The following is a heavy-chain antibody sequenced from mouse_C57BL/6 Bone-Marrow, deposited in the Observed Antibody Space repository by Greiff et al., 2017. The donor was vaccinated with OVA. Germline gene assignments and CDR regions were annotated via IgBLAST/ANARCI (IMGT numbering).Heavy chain of an antibody. CDR1: GYTFTNYW. D-gene: IGHD2-3*01. Sequence: VKLMESGAELVRPGTSVKMSCKASGYTFTNYWIGWAKQRPGHGLEWIGDIYPGGGYTNYNEKFKGKATLTADKSSSTAYMQFSSLTSEDSAIFYCARTSDCYYYFGYWGQGTTLTVSS. CDR3: ARTSDCYYYFGY. J-gene: IGHJ2*01. V-gene: IGHV1-63*01. CDR2: IYPGGGYT.